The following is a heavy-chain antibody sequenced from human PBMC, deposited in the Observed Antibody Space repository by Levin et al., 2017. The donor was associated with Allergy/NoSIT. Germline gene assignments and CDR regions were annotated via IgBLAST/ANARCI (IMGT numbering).Heavy chain of an antibody. CDR1: GFTFSSYA. CDR2: ISVDGGDT. CDR3: ARQIGYCRGGSCYFDF. V-gene: IGHV3-23*01. Sequence: GESLKISCAASGFTFSSYAMSWVRQAPGKGLEWVSAISVDGGDTYSADSVKGRFTIARDNSKDMLYLQMNSLRAEDTAVYYCARQIGYCRGGSCYFDFWGQGTLVTVSS. J-gene: IGHJ4*02. D-gene: IGHD2-15*01.